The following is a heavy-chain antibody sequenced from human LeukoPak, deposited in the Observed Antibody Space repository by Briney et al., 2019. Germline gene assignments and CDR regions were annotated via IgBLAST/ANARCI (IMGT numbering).Heavy chain of an antibody. CDR2: IIPILGIA. V-gene: IGHV1-69*04. J-gene: IGHJ4*02. D-gene: IGHD4-23*01. CDR1: GGAFSSYA. CDR3: AREDYGGNSGVPQSSFDY. Sequence: VASVKVSCKASGGAFSSYAISWVRQAPGQGLEWMGRIIPILGIANYAQKFQGRVTITADKSTSTAYMELSSLRSEDTAVYYCAREDYGGNSGVPQSSFDYWGQGTLVTVSS.